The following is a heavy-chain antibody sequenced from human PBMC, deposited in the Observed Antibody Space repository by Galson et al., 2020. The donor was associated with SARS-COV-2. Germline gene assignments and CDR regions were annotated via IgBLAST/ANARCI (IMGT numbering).Heavy chain of an antibody. CDR2: ITWDGERT. CDR1: GFTIDNYT. D-gene: IGHD3-22*01. Sequence: GESLKISCAASGFTIDNYTMHWVRQAPGKGLEWVALITWDGERTFYADSVEGRFTISRDNSKNSLDLQMNSLRTEDTALYYCSARYYYETSAHFYVGAFDIWGDGAKVSV. CDR3: SARYYYETSAHFYVGAFDI. V-gene: IGHV3-43*01. J-gene: IGHJ3*02.